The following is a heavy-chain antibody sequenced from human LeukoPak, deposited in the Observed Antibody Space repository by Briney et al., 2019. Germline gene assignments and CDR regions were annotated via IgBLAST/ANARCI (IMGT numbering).Heavy chain of an antibody. J-gene: IGHJ5*02. V-gene: IGHV1-2*02. CDR2: INPNSGGT. CDR3: ARRMHELAAAGNTLFWFDP. Sequence: GASVKVSCKASGYTFTGYYMHWVRQAPGQGLEWMGWINPNSGGTNYAQKFQGRVTMTSDTSISTAYMELSRLRSDDTAVYYCARRMHELAAAGNTLFWFDPWGQGTLVTVSS. D-gene: IGHD6-13*01. CDR1: GYTFTGYY.